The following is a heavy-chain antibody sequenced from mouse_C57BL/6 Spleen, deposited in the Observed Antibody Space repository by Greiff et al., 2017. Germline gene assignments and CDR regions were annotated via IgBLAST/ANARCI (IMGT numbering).Heavy chain of an antibody. J-gene: IGHJ2*01. CDR3: ARSTVDY. CDR2: IYPGSGST. V-gene: IGHV1-55*01. Sequence: QVQLQPPWAELVKPGASVKMSCKASGYTFTSYWITWVKPRPGQGLEWIGDIYPGSGSTNYNEKFKSKATLTVDTSSSTAYMQLSSLTSEDSAVYYCARSTVDYWGKGTTLTVSS. CDR1: GYTFTSYW.